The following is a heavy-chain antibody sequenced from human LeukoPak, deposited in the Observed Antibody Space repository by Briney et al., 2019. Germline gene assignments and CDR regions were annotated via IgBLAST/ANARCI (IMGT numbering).Heavy chain of an antibody. D-gene: IGHD2-2*01. V-gene: IGHV4-31*03. J-gene: IGHJ4*02. Sequence: PSQTLSPTCTVSSASISSRGYDCSWIRQHPGKGLEWTGYIYCSGSTYYNPSLRGRVTISVDTSKNQVSLKLSSVTAADTAVYYCARNMRSAFDYWGQGTLVTVSS. CDR3: ARNMRSAFDY. CDR1: SASISSRGYD. CDR2: IYCSGST.